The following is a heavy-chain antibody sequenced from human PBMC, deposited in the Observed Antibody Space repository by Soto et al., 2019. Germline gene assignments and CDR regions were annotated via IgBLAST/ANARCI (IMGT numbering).Heavy chain of an antibody. CDR1: GFTFSNYD. CDR2: VSSSGSST. D-gene: IGHD2-21*01. V-gene: IGHV3-23*01. J-gene: IGHJ4*02. CDR3: ARRDCGSGSNCEFGAPAFAY. Sequence: GGSLRLSCAASGFTFSNYDMSWVRQAPGKGLEWVSSVSSSGSSTYYADSVKGRFTISRDNPKNTLYLQMSSLSAADTAVYHCARRDCGSGSNCEFGAPAFAYRGQGNLVTVSS.